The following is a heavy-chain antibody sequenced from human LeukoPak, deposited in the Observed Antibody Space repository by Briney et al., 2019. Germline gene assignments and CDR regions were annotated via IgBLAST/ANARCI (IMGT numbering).Heavy chain of an antibody. CDR1: GFTFSDYS. J-gene: IGHJ4*02. D-gene: IGHD2-21*01. CDR2: ISRNSGYI. CDR3: ARAASRSYYYFDY. Sequence: KPGGSLRLSCAASGFTFSDYSMNWVRQAPGEGLEWVSSISRNSGYIYDADSVKGRFTISRDNAKNSLYLQMNSLSAEDTAVYYCARAASRSYYYFDYWGQGALVTVSS. V-gene: IGHV3-21*01.